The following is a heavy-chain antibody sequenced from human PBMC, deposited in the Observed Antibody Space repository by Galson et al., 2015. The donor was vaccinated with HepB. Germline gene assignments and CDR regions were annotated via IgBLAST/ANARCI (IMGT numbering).Heavy chain of an antibody. CDR2: ISYDGSNK. V-gene: IGHV3-30*18. J-gene: IGHJ4*02. CDR1: GFTFSSYG. D-gene: IGHD4-17*01. Sequence: SLRLSCAASGFTFSSYGMHWVRQAPGKGLEWVAVISYDGSNKYYADSVKGRFTISRDNSKNTLYLQMNSLRAEDTAVYYCAKERADYGRDGGFDYWGQGTLVTVSS. CDR3: AKERADYGRDGGFDY.